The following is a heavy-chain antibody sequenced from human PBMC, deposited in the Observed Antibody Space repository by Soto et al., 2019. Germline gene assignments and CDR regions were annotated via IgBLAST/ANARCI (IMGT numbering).Heavy chain of an antibody. V-gene: IGHV4-31*03. D-gene: IGHD6-19*01. CDR2: IYYSGST. CDR1: GGSISSGGYY. Sequence: PSETLSLTCTVSGGSISSGGYYWSWIRQHPGRGLEWIGYIYYSGSTYYNPSLKSRVTISVDTSKNQFSLKLSSVTAADTAVYYCARVTIAVAGRIDYWGQGTLVTVSS. J-gene: IGHJ4*02. CDR3: ARVTIAVAGRIDY.